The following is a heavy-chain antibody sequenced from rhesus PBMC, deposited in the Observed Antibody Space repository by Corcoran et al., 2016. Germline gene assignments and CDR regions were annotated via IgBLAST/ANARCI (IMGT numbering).Heavy chain of an antibody. D-gene: IGHD3-22*01. Sequence: QVKLQPWGEGLMQPSETLSLPCAVYGGSISGYYYWSWIRQAPGKGLEWIGNIDGKSASTNYIPSLKNRVTISKDTSKNQFSLKVSSVTAADTAVYYCARDGVLKTFDVWGPGVLVTVSS. CDR2: IDGKSAST. CDR3: ARDGVLKTFDV. V-gene: IGHV4-73*01. CDR1: GGSISGYYY. J-gene: IGHJ5-1*01.